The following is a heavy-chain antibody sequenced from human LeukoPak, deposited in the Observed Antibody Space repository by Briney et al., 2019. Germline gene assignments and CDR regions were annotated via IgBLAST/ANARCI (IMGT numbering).Heavy chain of an antibody. Sequence: SETLSLTCAVSGGSISSSSYYWGWIRQPPGKGLEWIGSIYYSGSTYYNPSLKSRVTISVDTSKNQFSLKLSSVTAADTAVYYCARHVLSGYLNYWYFDLWGRGTLVTVSS. CDR2: IYYSGST. V-gene: IGHV4-39*01. J-gene: IGHJ2*01. CDR1: GGSISSSSYY. CDR3: ARHVLSGYLNYWYFDL. D-gene: IGHD3-3*01.